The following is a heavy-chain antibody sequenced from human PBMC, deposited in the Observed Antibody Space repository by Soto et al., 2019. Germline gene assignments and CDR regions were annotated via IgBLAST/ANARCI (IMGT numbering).Heavy chain of an antibody. V-gene: IGHV3-30-3*01. J-gene: IGHJ3*02. D-gene: IGHD2-21*02. CDR3: ARDLGSAYCGGDCYSFAFDI. Sequence: GGSLRLSCAASGFTFSSYAMHWVRQAPGKGLEWVAVISYDGSNKYYADSVKGRFTISRDNSKNTLYLQMNSLRAEDTAVYYCARDLGSAYCGGDCYSFAFDIWGQGTMVTVSS. CDR2: ISYDGSNK. CDR1: GFTFSSYA.